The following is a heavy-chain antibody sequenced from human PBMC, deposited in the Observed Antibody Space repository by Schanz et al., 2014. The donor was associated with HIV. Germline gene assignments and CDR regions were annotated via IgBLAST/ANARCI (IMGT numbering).Heavy chain of an antibody. CDR3: ASGRRSGIGWRMDV. D-gene: IGHD6-19*01. CDR2: FNVMLSKI. J-gene: IGHJ6*02. Sequence: QVQLVQSGAEVKKPGSSVKISCKASGDSFSNLGINWVRQAPGQGLEWIGHFNVMLSKINSAQKFQGRVSMTADPSTNTAYMEMRGLRVEDTAVYYCASGRRSGIGWRMDVWGQGTTVSVSS. CDR1: GDSFSNLG. V-gene: IGHV1-69*01.